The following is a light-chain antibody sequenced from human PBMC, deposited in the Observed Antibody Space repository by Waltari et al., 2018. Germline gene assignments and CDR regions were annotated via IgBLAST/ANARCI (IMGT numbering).Light chain of an antibody. V-gene: IGKV1-12*01. CDR3: QQFDTFPLT. CDR2: AAS. CDR1: QAISSW. Sequence: DIQMTQSPSSVSASVGDRVTTTCRASQAISSWLAWYQQKPGKAPKLLIYAASSLQSGVPSRFSGSGFGTDFTLTISSLQPEDFATYFCQQFDTFPLTFGQGTRLEIK. J-gene: IGKJ5*01.